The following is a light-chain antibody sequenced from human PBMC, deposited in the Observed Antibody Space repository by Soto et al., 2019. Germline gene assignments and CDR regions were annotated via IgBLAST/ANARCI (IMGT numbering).Light chain of an antibody. Sequence: SSLYRDPLSWCLGLRSSLSRRASQSVSSYLAWYQQKPGQAPRLLIYDASNRATGIPARFSGSGSGTDFSLTISRLEAEDFAVYYCPQYGRSPVTFGQGTKV. CDR2: DAS. V-gene: IGKV3-20*01. CDR3: PQYGRSPVT. J-gene: IGKJ1*01. CDR1: QSVSSY.